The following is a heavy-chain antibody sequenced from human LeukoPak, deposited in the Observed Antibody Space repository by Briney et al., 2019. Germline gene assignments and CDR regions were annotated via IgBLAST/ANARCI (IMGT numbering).Heavy chain of an antibody. J-gene: IGHJ5*02. CDR1: GFNFASYW. Sequence: GESLKISCQVSGFNFASYWIAWVRQMPGKGLEWLGIIYPRDSETRYSPSFQGQVTISADLSSRTAYLEWSSLKASDTAMYYCARRYYGSGSYSTAYNWFDPWGQGTLVTVSS. V-gene: IGHV5-51*01. D-gene: IGHD3-10*01. CDR3: ARRYYGSGSYSTAYNWFDP. CDR2: IYPRDSET.